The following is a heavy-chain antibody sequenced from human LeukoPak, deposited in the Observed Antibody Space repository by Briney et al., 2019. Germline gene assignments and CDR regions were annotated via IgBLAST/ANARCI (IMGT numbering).Heavy chain of an antibody. CDR2: IYHSGST. Sequence: PSETLSLTCAVSGYSISSGYYWGWIRQPPGKGLEWIGSIYHSGSTYYNPSLKSRVTISVDTSKNQFSLKLNSVTAADTAVYYCARGGSPVGATNDYWGQGTLVTVSS. CDR1: GYSISSGYY. D-gene: IGHD1-26*01. CDR3: ARGGSPVGATNDY. J-gene: IGHJ4*02. V-gene: IGHV4-38-2*01.